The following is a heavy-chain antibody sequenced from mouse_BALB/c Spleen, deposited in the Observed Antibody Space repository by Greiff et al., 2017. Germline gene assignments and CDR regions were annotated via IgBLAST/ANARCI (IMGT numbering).Heavy chain of an antibody. CDR3: ATGNSAWFAY. CDR1: GFTFSSFG. D-gene: IGHD2-1*01. J-gene: IGHJ3*01. V-gene: IGHV5-17*02. Sequence: EVRVVESGGGLVQPGGSRKLSCAASGFTFSSFGMHWVRQAPEKGLEWVAYISSGSSTIYYADTVKGRFTISRDNPKNTLFLQMTSLRSEDTAMYYCATGNSAWFAYWGQGTLVTVSA. CDR2: ISSGSSTI.